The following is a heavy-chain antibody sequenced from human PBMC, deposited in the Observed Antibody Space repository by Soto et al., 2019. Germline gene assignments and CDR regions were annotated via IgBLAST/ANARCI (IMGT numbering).Heavy chain of an antibody. CDR3: ARHYASVNYLSPRALYGMDV. D-gene: IGHD3-10*01. V-gene: IGHV4-39*01. J-gene: IGHJ6*02. CDR1: GGSISSTTYY. CDR2: IDYSGNT. Sequence: QLQLQESGPGLVKPSETLSLTCTVSGGSISSTTYYWGWIRQPPGKGLEWIGSIDYSGNTYYNPSLKSRVTISVDTSKNQFSLKLRSVTAADTAVYYCARHYASVNYLSPRALYGMDVWGQGTTVTVSS.